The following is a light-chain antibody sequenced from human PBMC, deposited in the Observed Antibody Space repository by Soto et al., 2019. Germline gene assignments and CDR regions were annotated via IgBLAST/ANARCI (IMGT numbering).Light chain of an antibody. J-gene: IGKJ4*01. V-gene: IGKV3-20*01. CDR1: QSVSSSF. CDR3: QQYGTSAAFA. CDR2: GAS. Sequence: EIVLTQSPGTPSLSPGERATLSCRASQSVSSSFLAWYQQRPGQPIRLLIYGASTRATGIPDRFSGSGSGTYLTLTINGLEPEDFVAYYCQQYGTSAAFAFAGGNNVEIK.